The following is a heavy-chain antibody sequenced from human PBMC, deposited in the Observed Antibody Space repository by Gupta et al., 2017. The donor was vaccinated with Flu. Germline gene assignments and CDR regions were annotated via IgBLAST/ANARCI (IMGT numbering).Heavy chain of an antibody. V-gene: IGHV2-5*01. CDR1: GFSLSTSGVG. D-gene: IGHD3-9*01. Sequence: QITLKESGPTLVKSTQTLTLTCTFSGFSLSTSGVGVGWIRQPPGKALEWLALIYWNDDKRYSPSLERRLTITKDTSRNHVVLIMTNMDPVDTATYYCGHLTALNYDILTGYSAYYFDYWGQGTLVTVSS. CDR3: GHLTALNYDILTGYSAYYFDY. CDR2: IYWNDDK. J-gene: IGHJ4*02.